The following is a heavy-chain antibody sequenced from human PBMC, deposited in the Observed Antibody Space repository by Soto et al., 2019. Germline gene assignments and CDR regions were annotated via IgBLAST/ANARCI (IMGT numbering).Heavy chain of an antibody. J-gene: IGHJ4*02. CDR3: ATTYGGNSGYYDY. CDR2: VIPFVGTP. Sequence: QVQLVQSGAEVKKPGSSVKVSCKASGGTFSSYAISWVRQAPGQGLEWMGGVIPFVGTPNYAQKFQGRVTITADESTYTAYMDLSSLRSEDTALYYCATTYGGNSGYYDYWGQGTLVTVSS. CDR1: GGTFSSYA. V-gene: IGHV1-69*01. D-gene: IGHD4-17*01.